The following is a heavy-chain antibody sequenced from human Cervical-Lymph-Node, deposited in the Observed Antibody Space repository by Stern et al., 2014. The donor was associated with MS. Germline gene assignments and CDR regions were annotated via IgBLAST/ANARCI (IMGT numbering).Heavy chain of an antibody. J-gene: IGHJ4*02. D-gene: IGHD3-16*01. V-gene: IGHV4-31*11. CDR1: GGSISTTGYY. CDR3: ARSDRLWGSFDY. Sequence: QLQLQESGPGLVKPSQTLSLTCAVSGGSISTTGYYWTWIRQHPGMGLEWIGYIHHSGRYYSNSSLKSRGTISVDTSKNQFSLKLRSVTAADTALYYCARSDRLWGSFDYWGQGTLVAFSS. CDR2: IHHSGRY.